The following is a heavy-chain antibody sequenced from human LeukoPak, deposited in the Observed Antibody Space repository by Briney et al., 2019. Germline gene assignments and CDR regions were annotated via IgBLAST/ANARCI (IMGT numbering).Heavy chain of an antibody. Sequence: PSETLSLTCTVSGGSISSYYWSWIRQPPGKGLEWIGEINHSGSTNYNPSLKSRVTISVDTSKNQFSLKLSSVTAADTAVYYCARPPYYYGSGSYGRKKNYGMDVWGQGTTVTVSS. CDR1: GGSISSYY. D-gene: IGHD3-10*01. V-gene: IGHV4-34*01. J-gene: IGHJ6*02. CDR3: ARPPYYYGSGSYGRKKNYGMDV. CDR2: INHSGST.